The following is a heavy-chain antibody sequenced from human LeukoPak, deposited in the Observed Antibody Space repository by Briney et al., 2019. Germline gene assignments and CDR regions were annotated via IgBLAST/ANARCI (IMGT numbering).Heavy chain of an antibody. J-gene: IGHJ3*01. CDR1: GYSISAGYF. CDR2: VHHTGSD. Sequence: PSETLSFTCAISGYSISAGYFWGWIRQSPVKGLEWIGSVHHTGSDYYNPSLKSRVTIAIDTSKNHFSLNLTSVTAADTAVFFCARVIVTATHVPDAFDLWGQGILVTVSS. V-gene: IGHV4-38-2*01. CDR3: ARVIVTATHVPDAFDL. D-gene: IGHD1-26*01.